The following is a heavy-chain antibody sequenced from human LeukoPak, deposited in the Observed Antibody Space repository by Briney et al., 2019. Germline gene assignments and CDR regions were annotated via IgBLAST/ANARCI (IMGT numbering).Heavy chain of an antibody. CDR2: IIPILGIA. CDR3: AADYGSNDAPFDY. V-gene: IGHV1-69*04. CDR1: GGTFSSYA. D-gene: IGHD4-23*01. Sequence: ASVKVSCKASGGTFSSYAISWVRQAPGQGLEWMGRIIPILGIANYAQKFQGRVTITADKSTSTAYMELSSLRSEDTAVYYCAADYGSNDAPFDYWGQGTLVTVSS. J-gene: IGHJ4*02.